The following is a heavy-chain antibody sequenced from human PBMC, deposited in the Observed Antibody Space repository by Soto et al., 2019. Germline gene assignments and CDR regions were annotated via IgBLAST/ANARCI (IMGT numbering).Heavy chain of an antibody. CDR2: IYYSGGT. J-gene: IGHJ4*02. V-gene: IGHV4-59*01. CDR3: AREAVGATSGYFDH. CDR1: GGSISSYY. Sequence: SETLSLTCTVSGGSISSYYWSWIRQPPGKGLEWIGYIYYSGGTSYNPSLKSRVTISVDTSKNQFSLKLSSVTAADTVVYYCAREAVGATSGYFDHWGQGTLVTVSS. D-gene: IGHD1-26*01.